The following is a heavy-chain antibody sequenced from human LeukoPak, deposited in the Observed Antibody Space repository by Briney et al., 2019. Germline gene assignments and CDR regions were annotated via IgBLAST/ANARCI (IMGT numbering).Heavy chain of an antibody. D-gene: IGHD3-3*01. J-gene: IGHJ5*02. CDR1: GYTFTGYY. CDR2: INPNSGGT. CDR3: AREFTIFGVVIPTTFDP. Sequence: GASVKVSCKASGYTFTGYYMHWVRQARGQGPEWMGWINPNSGGTKYAQKFQGRVTMTRDTSISTAYMELSRLRSDDTAVYYCAREFTIFGVVIPTTFDPWGQGTLVTVPS. V-gene: IGHV1-2*02.